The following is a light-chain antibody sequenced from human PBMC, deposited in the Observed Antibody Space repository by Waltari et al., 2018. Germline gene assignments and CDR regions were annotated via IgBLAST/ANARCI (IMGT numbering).Light chain of an antibody. Sequence: QSALTQPASVSGSPGQSITISCTGTNSALGSLTLVSWYQQHPGKAPKLLIYEVTKRPSGVSDRFSGSKSDKTASLTISGLQPEDEADYYCCSFANSRHFDVFGTGTKVTVL. V-gene: IGLV2-23*02. CDR1: NSALGSLTL. CDR3: CSFANSRHFDV. CDR2: EVT. J-gene: IGLJ1*01.